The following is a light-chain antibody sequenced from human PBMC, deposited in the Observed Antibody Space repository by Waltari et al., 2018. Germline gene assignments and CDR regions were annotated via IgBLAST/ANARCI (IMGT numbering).Light chain of an antibody. CDR2: GKN. J-gene: IGLJ2*01. Sequence: SSELTQDPAVSVALGQTVRITCQGDNLRTYYVSWFQQKPGQAPALVSYGKNNRPSGIPDRFSASSSGSTAALTIIGAQAEDEADYYCHSRDSSGDVLIGGGTKLTVL. CDR3: HSRDSSGDVL. CDR1: NLRTYY. V-gene: IGLV3-19*01.